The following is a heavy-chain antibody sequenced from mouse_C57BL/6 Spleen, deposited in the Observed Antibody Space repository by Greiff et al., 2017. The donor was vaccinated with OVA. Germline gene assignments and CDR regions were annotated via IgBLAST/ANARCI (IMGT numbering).Heavy chain of an antibody. D-gene: IGHD2-4*01. V-gene: IGHV1-22*01. CDR1: GYTFTDYN. J-gene: IGHJ2*01. CDR2: LNPTNGGT. Sequence: VQLKQSGPELVKPGASVQMSCKASGYTFTDYNMPWVKQSHGKSLEWIVYLNPTNGGTSYNQKFKGKATLTVNKSSSPAYMALRSLTSEDSAVYYCARKGDYDYEGVCFDYWGQGTTLTVSS. CDR3: ARKGDYDYEGVCFDY.